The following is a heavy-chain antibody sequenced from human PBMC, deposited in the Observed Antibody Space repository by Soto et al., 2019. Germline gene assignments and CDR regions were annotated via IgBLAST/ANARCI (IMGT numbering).Heavy chain of an antibody. D-gene: IGHD3-22*01. CDR3: ASHGGYHYDSSGYSSFSYDDYHDVIYV. J-gene: IGHJ6*02. V-gene: IGHV1-69*13. CDR2: IIPIFGTA. Sequence: GASVKVSCKASGGTFSSYAISWVRQAPGQGLEWMGGIIPIFGTANYAQKFQGRVTITADESTSTAYMELSSLRSEDTAVYYCASHGGYHYDSSGYSSFSYDDYHDVIYVRAQRTTVPVS. CDR1: GGTFSSYA.